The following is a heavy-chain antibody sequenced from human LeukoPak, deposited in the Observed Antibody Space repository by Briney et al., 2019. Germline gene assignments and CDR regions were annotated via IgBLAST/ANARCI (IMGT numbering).Heavy chain of an antibody. J-gene: IGHJ4*02. D-gene: IGHD7-27*01. Sequence: PSETLSLTCTVSGGSISSSSYYWGWIRQPPGKGLEWIGSIYYTGSTYYNPSLKSRVTISVDTSKNQFSLKLSSVTAADTAVYYCASRKLGNDYWGQGTLVTVSS. CDR2: IYYTGST. CDR1: GGSISSSSYY. V-gene: IGHV4-39*07. CDR3: ASRKLGNDY.